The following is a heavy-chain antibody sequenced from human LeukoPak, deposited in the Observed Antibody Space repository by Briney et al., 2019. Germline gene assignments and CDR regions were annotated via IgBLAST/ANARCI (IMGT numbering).Heavy chain of an antibody. Sequence: SETLSLTCTVSGYSISSGYYWGWIRQPPGKGLEWIGSIYHSGSTYYNPSLKSRVTISVDTSKNQFSLKLSSVTAADTAVYYCARDWGPDMITFGGVYFDYWGQGTLVTVSS. V-gene: IGHV4-38-2*02. CDR2: IYHSGST. CDR1: GYSISSGYY. D-gene: IGHD3-16*01. CDR3: ARDWGPDMITFGGVYFDY. J-gene: IGHJ4*02.